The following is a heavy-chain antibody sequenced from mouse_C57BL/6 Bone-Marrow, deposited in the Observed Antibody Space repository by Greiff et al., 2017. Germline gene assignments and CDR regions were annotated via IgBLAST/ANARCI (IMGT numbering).Heavy chain of an antibody. CDR3: ARERGLGFDY. Sequence: KLVESGGGLVKPGGSLKLSCAASGFTFSSYAMSWVRQTPEKRLEWVATISDGGSYTYYPDNVKGRFTISRDNAKNNLYLQMSHLKSEDTAMYYCARERGLGFDYWGQGTTLTVSS. V-gene: IGHV5-4*01. J-gene: IGHJ2*01. D-gene: IGHD3-3*01. CDR1: GFTFSSYA. CDR2: ISDGGSYT.